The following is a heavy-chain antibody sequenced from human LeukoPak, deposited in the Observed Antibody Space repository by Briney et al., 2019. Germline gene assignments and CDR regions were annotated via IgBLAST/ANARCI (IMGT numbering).Heavy chain of an antibody. CDR1: GFTFSDYF. J-gene: IGHJ5*02. Sequence: GGSLRLSCAASGFTFSDYFMHWVRQAPGKGPEWVSSISTSATYVHYEDSVKGRFTISRDNAKNSLYLQMDSLRVEDTAVYYCARDFAFSYPWGQGTLVTVSS. CDR2: ISTSATYV. CDR3: ARDFAFSYP. V-gene: IGHV3-21*01.